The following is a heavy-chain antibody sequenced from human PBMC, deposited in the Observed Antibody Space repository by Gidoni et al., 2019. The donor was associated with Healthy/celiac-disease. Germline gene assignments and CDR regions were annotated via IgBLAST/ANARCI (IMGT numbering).Heavy chain of an antibody. CDR3: AREADYDSSGYPGGYFDY. V-gene: IGHV3-30*01. D-gene: IGHD3-22*01. J-gene: IGHJ4*02. Sequence: QVPLVASGGGVVQPGRSLRLSCAASGFTFSSYAMHWVRQAPGKGLEWVAVISYDGSNKYYADSVKGRFTISRDNSKNTLYLQMNSLRAEDTAVYYCAREADYDSSGYPGGYFDYWGQGTLVTVSS. CDR1: GFTFSSYA. CDR2: ISYDGSNK.